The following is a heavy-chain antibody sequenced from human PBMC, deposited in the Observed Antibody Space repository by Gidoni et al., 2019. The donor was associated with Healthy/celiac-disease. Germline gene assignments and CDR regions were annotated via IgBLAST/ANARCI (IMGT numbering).Heavy chain of an antibody. Sequence: QVQLVQSGAEVKKPGSSVKVSCKASGGTFGSYAISWVRQAPGQGLEWMGGIIPIFGTANYAQKFQGRVTITADKSTSTAYMELSSLRSEDTAVYYCARDYEDYDILTGYYGYFDYWGQGTLVTVSS. V-gene: IGHV1-69*06. J-gene: IGHJ4*02. CDR3: ARDYEDYDILTGYYGYFDY. CDR1: GGTFGSYA. CDR2: IIPIFGTA. D-gene: IGHD3-9*01.